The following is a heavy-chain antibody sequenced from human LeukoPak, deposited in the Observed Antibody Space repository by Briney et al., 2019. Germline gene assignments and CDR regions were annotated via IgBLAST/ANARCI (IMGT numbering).Heavy chain of an antibody. CDR1: GGSISNYY. CDR3: ARGYAYGPNYYFDY. J-gene: IGHJ4*02. D-gene: IGHD5-18*01. V-gene: IGHV4-59*01. CDR2: IYYSGST. Sequence: PSETLSLTCSFSGGSISNYYWSWVRQPPGKGLEWIGYIYYSGSTDYNPSLKSRVTISIDTSKNHFSLRLSSVTAADTASCYCARGYAYGPNYYFDYWGQGTLVTVSS.